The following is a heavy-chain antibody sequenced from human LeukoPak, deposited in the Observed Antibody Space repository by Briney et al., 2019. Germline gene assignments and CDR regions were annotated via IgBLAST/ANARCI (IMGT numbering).Heavy chain of an antibody. CDR1: GLTVSTIS. V-gene: IGHV3-53*01. D-gene: IGHD3-22*01. CDR2: LYGGGDT. CDR3: ARDYDGFES. Sequence: PGGSLRLSCAVSGLTVSTISMSWVRQAPGQGLEWVSLLYGGGDTFYADSGRGRFTISRDNSKNTLYLQMNSLRAEDTAVYYCARDYDGFESWGQGTLVTVSS. J-gene: IGHJ4*02.